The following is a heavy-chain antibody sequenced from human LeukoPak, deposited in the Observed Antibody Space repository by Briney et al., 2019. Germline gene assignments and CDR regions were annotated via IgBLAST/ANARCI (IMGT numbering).Heavy chain of an antibody. CDR1: GFTFSSYW. D-gene: IGHD3-22*01. CDR3: ARDRTPSYYYDSSGRLPLYY. CDR2: IKQDGSEK. J-gene: IGHJ4*02. V-gene: IGHV3-7*01. Sequence: PGGSLTLSCAASGFTFSSYWMSWVRQAPGKGLEWVANIKQDGSEKYYVDSVKGRFTISRDNAKNSLYLQMNSLRAEDTAVYYCARDRTPSYYYDSSGRLPLYYWGQGTLVTVSS.